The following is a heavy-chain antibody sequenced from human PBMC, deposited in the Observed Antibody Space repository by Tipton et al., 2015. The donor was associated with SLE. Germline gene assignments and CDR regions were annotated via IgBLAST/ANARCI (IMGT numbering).Heavy chain of an antibody. CDR2: IYASGST. V-gene: IGHV4-4*07. CDR3: ARGDLPLFVFFDY. Sequence: TLSLTCTVSDGSISDYYWTWIRQPAGEGLEWIGRIYASGSTNYNPSLRSRAAMSVDTSKNQFSLKLSSVTAADTAVYYCARGDLPLFVFFDYWGQGTLVTVSS. D-gene: IGHD3-10*02. J-gene: IGHJ4*02. CDR1: DGSISDYY.